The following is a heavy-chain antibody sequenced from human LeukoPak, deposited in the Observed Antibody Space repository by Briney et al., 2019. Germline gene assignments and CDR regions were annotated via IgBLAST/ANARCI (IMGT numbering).Heavy chain of an antibody. J-gene: IGHJ3*02. CDR2: IYYSGST. Sequence: PSETLSLTCTVSGGSISSYYWRWIRQPPGKGLEWIGYIYYSGSTNYNPSLKSRVTISVDTSKNQYSLKLSSVTAADTAVYYCARRDLRSDAFDIWGQGTMVTVSS. CDR3: ARRDLRSDAFDI. CDR1: GGSISSYY. D-gene: IGHD5-24*01. V-gene: IGHV4-59*01.